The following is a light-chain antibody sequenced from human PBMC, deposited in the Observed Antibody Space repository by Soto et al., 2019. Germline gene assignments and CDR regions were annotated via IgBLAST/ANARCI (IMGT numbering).Light chain of an antibody. CDR3: QSYDSSLSGV. V-gene: IGLV1-40*01. CDR2: GNS. CDR1: SSNIGAGYD. Sequence: QSVLTQPPSVSGAAGRRVTISCTGSSSNIGAGYDVHWYQHLPGTAPKLLIYGNSNRPSGVPDRFSGSKSGTSASLAITGLQAEDAADYYCQSYDSSLSGVFGTGTKLTVL. J-gene: IGLJ1*01.